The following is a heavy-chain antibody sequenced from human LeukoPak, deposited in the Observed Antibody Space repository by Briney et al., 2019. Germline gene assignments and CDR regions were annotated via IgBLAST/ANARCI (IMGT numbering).Heavy chain of an antibody. V-gene: IGHV3-30*02. CDR3: AQKGGADY. Sequence: PGGSLRLSCAASGFIFSNDAMHWVRQAPGKGLEWVAFIWFDGSNKHYADSVKGRFTISRDNSEDTLYLQMNSLRAEDTAVYYCAQKGGADYWGQGTLVTVSS. CDR1: GFIFSNDA. CDR2: IWFDGSNK. J-gene: IGHJ4*02. D-gene: IGHD2-15*01.